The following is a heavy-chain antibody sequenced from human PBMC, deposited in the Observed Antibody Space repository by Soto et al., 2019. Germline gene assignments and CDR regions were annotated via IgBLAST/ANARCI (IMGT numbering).Heavy chain of an antibody. D-gene: IGHD6-19*01. J-gene: IGHJ4*02. CDR1: GFTFSSYA. Sequence: EVQLLESGGGLVQPGGSLRLSCAASGFTFSSYAMSWVRQAPGNGLEWVSAISGSGGSTYYADSVKGRFTISRDNSKNTLYLQMNSLRAEDTAVYYCAKMVTGWFSSGIDYWGQGTLVTVSS. V-gene: IGHV3-23*01. CDR3: AKMVTGWFSSGIDY. CDR2: ISGSGGST.